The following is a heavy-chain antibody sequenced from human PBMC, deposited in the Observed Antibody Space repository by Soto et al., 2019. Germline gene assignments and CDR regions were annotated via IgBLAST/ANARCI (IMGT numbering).Heavy chain of an antibody. D-gene: IGHD3-3*01. CDR3: ARGRFLEWLLSGWFDP. Sequence: SETLSLTCTVSGGSLSSGGYYWSWIRQHPGKGLEWIGYIYYSGSTYYNPSLKSRVTISVDTSKNQFSLKLNSVTAADTAVYYCARGRFLEWLLSGWFDPGGQGTRVTVSS. CDR1: GGSLSSGGYY. CDR2: IYYSGST. V-gene: IGHV4-30-4*08. J-gene: IGHJ5*02.